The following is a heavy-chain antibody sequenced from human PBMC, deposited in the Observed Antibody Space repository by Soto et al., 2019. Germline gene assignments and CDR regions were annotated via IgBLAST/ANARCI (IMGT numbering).Heavy chain of an antibody. CDR3: ARAKRGSLAAAGTGPFDY. J-gene: IGHJ4*02. Sequence: ASVKVSCKASGYTFTGYYMHWVRQAPGQGLEWMGWINPNSGGTNYAQKFQGRVTMTRDTSISTAYMELSRLRSDDTAVYYCARAKRGSLAAAGTGPFDYWGQGTLVTSPQ. CDR2: INPNSGGT. V-gene: IGHV1-2*02. CDR1: GYTFTGYY. D-gene: IGHD6-13*01.